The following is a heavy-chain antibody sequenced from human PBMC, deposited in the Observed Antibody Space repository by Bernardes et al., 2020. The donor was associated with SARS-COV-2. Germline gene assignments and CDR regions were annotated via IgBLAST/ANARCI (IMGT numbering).Heavy chain of an antibody. Sequence: GGGPRLSCTASGFSFSSYWMNWVRPAPGEGREGVANINPDGSVRRTVDSVKGRFSISRDNAKGSVYLQMDSLRVEDTAVYYCVRVDDYWGQGTLVTVSS. CDR1: GFSFSSYW. CDR3: VRVDDY. CDR2: INPDGSVR. V-gene: IGHV3-7*01. J-gene: IGHJ4*02.